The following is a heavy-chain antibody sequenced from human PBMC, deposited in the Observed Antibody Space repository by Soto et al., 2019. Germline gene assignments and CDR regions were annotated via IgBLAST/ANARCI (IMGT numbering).Heavy chain of an antibody. V-gene: IGHV4-30-2*01. CDR2: IYHSGST. D-gene: IGHD3-3*01. CDR1: GGSISSGGYS. CDR3: ARLVQYYDFWSEPVI. J-gene: IGHJ3*02. Sequence: QLQLQESGSGLVKPSQTLSLTCAVSGGSISSGGYSWSWIRQPPGKGLEWIGYIYHSGSTYYNPSLKSRVTISVDRSKNQFSLKLSSVTAADTAVYYCARLVQYYDFWSEPVIWGQGTMVTVSS.